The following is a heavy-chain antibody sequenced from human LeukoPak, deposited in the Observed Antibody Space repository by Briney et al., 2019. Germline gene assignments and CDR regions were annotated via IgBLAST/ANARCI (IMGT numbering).Heavy chain of an antibody. D-gene: IGHD2-21*02. Sequence: SETLSLTCAVYGGSFIPYYWSWIRQPPGKGLEWIGEVNHSGSTNYNPSLKSRVTISVDTSKNQFSLKLSSVTAADTAVYYCARGGFYCGGDCYVDYWGQGTLVTVSS. CDR2: VNHSGST. J-gene: IGHJ4*02. V-gene: IGHV4-34*01. CDR1: GGSFIPYY. CDR3: ARGGFYCGGDCYVDY.